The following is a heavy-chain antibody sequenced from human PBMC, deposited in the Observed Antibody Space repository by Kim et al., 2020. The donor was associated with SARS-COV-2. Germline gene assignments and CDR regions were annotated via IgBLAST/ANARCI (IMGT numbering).Heavy chain of an antibody. CDR3: ARDLLAIFGVGLYYYYYYGMDV. D-gene: IGHD3-3*01. V-gene: IGHV1-18*04. Sequence: ASVKVSCKASGYTFTSYGISWVRQAPGQGLEWMGWISAYNGNTNYAQKLQGRVTMTTDTSTSTAYMELRSLRSDDTAVYYCARDLLAIFGVGLYYYYYYGMDVWGQGTTVTVSS. J-gene: IGHJ6*02. CDR2: ISAYNGNT. CDR1: GYTFTSYG.